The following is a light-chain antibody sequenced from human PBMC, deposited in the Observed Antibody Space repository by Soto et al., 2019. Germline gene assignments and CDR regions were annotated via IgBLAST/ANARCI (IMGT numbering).Light chain of an antibody. CDR1: QSFNSN. J-gene: IGKJ4*01. Sequence: EIVLTQSPGTLSLSPGERATLSCRASQSFNSNLAWYQQKPGQAPRLLMFRTSSRATGFPARISGSGSGTEFNLTISSLQSEDFGVYYCQQYNNWPRATFGGGTKVDIK. V-gene: IGKV3-15*01. CDR2: RTS. CDR3: QQYNNWPRAT.